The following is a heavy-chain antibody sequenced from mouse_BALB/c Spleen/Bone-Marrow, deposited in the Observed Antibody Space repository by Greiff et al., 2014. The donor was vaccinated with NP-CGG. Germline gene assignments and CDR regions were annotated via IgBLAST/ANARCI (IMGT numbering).Heavy chain of an antibody. CDR3: TRIYYDYAWFAY. CDR2: ISSGGSYT. D-gene: IGHD2-4*01. Sequence: EVKVVESGGGLVKPGGSLKLSCAASGFTFSSYTMSWVHQTPEKRLEWVATISSGGSYTYYPDSVKGRFTISRDNAKNTLYLQMSSLKSEDTAMYYCTRIYYDYAWFAYWGQGTLVTVSA. CDR1: GFTFSSYT. J-gene: IGHJ3*01. V-gene: IGHV5-6-4*01.